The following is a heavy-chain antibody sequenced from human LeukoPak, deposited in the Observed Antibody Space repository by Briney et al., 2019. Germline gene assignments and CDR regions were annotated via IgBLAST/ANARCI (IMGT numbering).Heavy chain of an antibody. CDR3: ARRQIFASVRDAFDI. J-gene: IGHJ3*02. Sequence: SETLSLTCAVSGGSISSSNWWSWVRQPPGKGLEWIGEINHSGSTNYNPSLKSRVTISVDTSKNQFSLKLNSVTAADTAVYYCARRQIFASVRDAFDIWGQGTMVTVSS. CDR2: INHSGST. D-gene: IGHD2-15*01. V-gene: IGHV4-4*02. CDR1: GGSISSSNW.